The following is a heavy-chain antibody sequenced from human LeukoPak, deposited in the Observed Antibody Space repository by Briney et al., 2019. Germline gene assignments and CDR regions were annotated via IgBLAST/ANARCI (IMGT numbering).Heavy chain of an antibody. J-gene: IGHJ3*02. CDR2: IYSSGST. Sequence: SETLSLTCTVSGSSISSYYWSWIRQPAGKGLEWIGRIYSSGSTNYSPSLKSRVTMSVDTSKNQFSLKLSSVTAADTAVYYCAKAFISSSSRVDAFDIWGQGTMVTVSS. CDR1: GSSISSYY. CDR3: AKAFISSSSRVDAFDI. V-gene: IGHV4-4*07. D-gene: IGHD3-10*01.